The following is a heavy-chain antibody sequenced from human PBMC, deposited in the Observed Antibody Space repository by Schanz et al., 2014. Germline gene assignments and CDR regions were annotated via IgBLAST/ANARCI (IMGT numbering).Heavy chain of an antibody. Sequence: SSKASEGTFSSYALSWVRQPPGQELEWMGGIIPIFGTGNNAQKFQGRVTIAADECTRSAYMELSSLRAEDTAVYYRAKAINTLVRRNNALEIWARGTIVDFSS. V-gene: IGHV1-69*01. CDR1: EGTFSSYA. CDR3: AKAINTLVRRNNALEI. CDR2: IIPIFGTG. J-gene: IGHJ3*02. D-gene: IGHD3-10*01.